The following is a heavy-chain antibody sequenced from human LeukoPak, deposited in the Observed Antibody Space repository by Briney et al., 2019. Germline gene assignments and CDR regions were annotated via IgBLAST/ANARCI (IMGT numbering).Heavy chain of an antibody. J-gene: IGHJ4*02. CDR2: IYYSGST. CDR1: GGSISSYY. V-gene: IGHV4-59*08. D-gene: IGHD2-15*01. CDR3: ARLNQGDCSGGSCYSDY. Sequence: TSETLSLTCTVSGGSISSYYWSWIRQPPGKGLEWIGYIYYSGSTNYNPSLKSGVTISVDTSKNQFSLKLSSVTAADTAVYYCARLNQGDCSGGSCYSDYWGQGTLVTVSS.